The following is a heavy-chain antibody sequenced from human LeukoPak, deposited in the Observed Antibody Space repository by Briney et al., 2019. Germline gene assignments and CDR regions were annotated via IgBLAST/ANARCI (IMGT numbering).Heavy chain of an antibody. D-gene: IGHD2-15*01. Sequence: PSETLSLTCTVSGGSISSYYWGWIRQPPGKGLEWIGSIYYSGSSYYKTSLKSRVTISVDTSKKQFSLRLSSVTAADTAVYYCARHVRFCSGGTCHGPDYFDYWGQGTLATVSS. J-gene: IGHJ4*02. V-gene: IGHV4-39*01. CDR2: IYYSGSS. CDR3: ARHVRFCSGGTCHGPDYFDY. CDR1: GGSISSYY.